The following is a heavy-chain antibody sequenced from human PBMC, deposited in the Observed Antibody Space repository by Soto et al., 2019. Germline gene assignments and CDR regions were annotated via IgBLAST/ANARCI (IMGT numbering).Heavy chain of an antibody. CDR1: GFTFSNYA. D-gene: IGHD6-13*01. J-gene: IGHJ4*02. V-gene: IGHV3-23*01. CDR2: ISGSGGST. CDR3: AKDQGSSWYEIDY. Sequence: EVQLLEPGGGLVQPGGSLRLSCAASGFTFSNYAVTWVRQAPGKGLEWVSTISGSGGSTYYADSVKGRFTISRDNSKNTLYLQMNSVRAEDTAVYYCAKDQGSSWYEIDYWGQGTLVTVSS.